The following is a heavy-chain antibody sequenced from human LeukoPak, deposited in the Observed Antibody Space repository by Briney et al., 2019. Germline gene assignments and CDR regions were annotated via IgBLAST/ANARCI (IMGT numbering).Heavy chain of an antibody. V-gene: IGHV1-8*01. CDR2: MNPNSGNT. CDR1: GYTFTSYD. D-gene: IGHD1-7*01. Sequence: ASVKVSCKASGYTFTSYDINWVRQATGQGLEWMGWMNPNSGNTGYAQKFQGRVTMTRNTSISTAYMELSSLRSEDTAVYFCAKDSIGYNGIYDAFDIWGQGTLVTVSS. J-gene: IGHJ3*02. CDR3: AKDSIGYNGIYDAFDI.